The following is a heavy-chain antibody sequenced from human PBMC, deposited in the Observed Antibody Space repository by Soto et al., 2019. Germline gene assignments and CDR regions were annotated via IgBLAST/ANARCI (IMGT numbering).Heavy chain of an antibody. CDR1: GGSFSGYC. V-gene: IGHV4-34*01. J-gene: IGHJ5*01. CDR2: INHSGGT. CDR3: ARRPSVEVVVAGRRSYGWFDS. D-gene: IGHD2-15*01. Sequence: SETLSLTCAVYGGSFSGYCWTWIRQVPGKGLEWIGSINHSGGTKYNWSLESRVSISVDTSMNQFSLKLNSVPPADTATYYCARRPSVEVVVAGRRSYGWFDSWGQGTLVTVSS.